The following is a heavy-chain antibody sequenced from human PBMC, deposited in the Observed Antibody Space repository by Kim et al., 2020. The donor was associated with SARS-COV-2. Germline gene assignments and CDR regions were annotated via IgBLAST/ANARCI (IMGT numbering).Heavy chain of an antibody. D-gene: IGHD2-15*01. CDR2: ISGSGGST. J-gene: IGHJ5*02. CDR3: AKGDIVVVVAATPSWFDP. Sequence: GGSLRLSCAASGFTFSSYAMSWVRQAPGKGLEWVSAISGSGGSTYYADSVKGRFTISRDNSKNTLYLQMNSLIAEDTAVYYCAKGDIVVVVAATPSWFDPWGQGTLVTVSS. V-gene: IGHV3-23*01. CDR1: GFTFSSYA.